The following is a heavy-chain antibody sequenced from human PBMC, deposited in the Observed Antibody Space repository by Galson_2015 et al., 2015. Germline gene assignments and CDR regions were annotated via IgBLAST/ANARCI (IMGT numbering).Heavy chain of an antibody. CDR1: GFTFSSYA. CDR3: ARDMRFYFDSSGYSYYYYGMDV. V-gene: IGHV3-30-3*01. J-gene: IGHJ6*02. D-gene: IGHD3-22*01. CDR2: ISYDGSIK. Sequence: SLRLSCAASGFTFSSYAMHWVRQAPGKGLEWAAVISYDGSIKYYADSVKGRFTISRDNSKNTLYLQLNSLRAEDTAVYYCARDMRFYFDSSGYSYYYYGMDVWGQGTTVTVSS.